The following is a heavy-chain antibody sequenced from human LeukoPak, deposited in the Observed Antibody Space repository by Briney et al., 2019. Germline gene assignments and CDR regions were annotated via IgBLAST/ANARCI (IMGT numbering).Heavy chain of an antibody. CDR3: ARDGGYCSGTSCYTFDNWFDP. Sequence: GGSLRLSCAASGFTFSSYGMHWVRQAPGKGLEWVAIIWYDGSNKYYADSVKGRFTISRDNSKNTLYLQMNSLRAEDTAVYYCARDGGYCSGTSCYTFDNWFDPWGQGTLVTVSS. CDR2: IWYDGSNK. CDR1: GFTFSSYG. J-gene: IGHJ5*02. V-gene: IGHV3-33*01. D-gene: IGHD2-2*02.